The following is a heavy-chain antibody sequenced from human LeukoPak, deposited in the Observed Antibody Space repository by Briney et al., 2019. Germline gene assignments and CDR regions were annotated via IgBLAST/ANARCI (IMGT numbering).Heavy chain of an antibody. Sequence: CLRLSCAASEFTSSVYCMHWGPQVPGKGLVCVSRINGDGSSTSYAESVKGRFTISRDNAKNTLYLQMNSLRAEDTAVYYCARELELTYYDSSGYDYWGQGAPVTVSS. CDR1: EFTSSVYC. D-gene: IGHD3-22*01. V-gene: IGHV3-74*01. J-gene: IGHJ4*02. CDR3: ARELELTYYDSSGYDY. CDR2: INGDGSST.